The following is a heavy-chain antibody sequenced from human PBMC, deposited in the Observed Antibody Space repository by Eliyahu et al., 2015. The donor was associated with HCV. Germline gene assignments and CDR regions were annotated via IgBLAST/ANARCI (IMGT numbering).Heavy chain of an antibody. CDR2: FYRGGRR. CDR1: GFTVSDSY. CDR3: AKAPGRYFGTSSFDS. J-gene: IGHJ4*02. V-gene: IGHV3-53*02. Sequence: EVQLVETGGGLXQPGGSLRLSCAASGFTVSDSYMSWVRQAPGKGLGWVSIFYRGGRRYYTDXVKGRFSISRDDSKNTLYLQMNTLRAEDTAVYYCAKAPGRYFGTSSFDSWGQGTLVTVSS. D-gene: IGHD1-26*01.